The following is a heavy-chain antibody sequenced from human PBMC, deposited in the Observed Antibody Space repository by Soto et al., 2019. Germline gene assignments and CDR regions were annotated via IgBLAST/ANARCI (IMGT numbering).Heavy chain of an antibody. CDR1: GFTFSSYS. CDR2: IFATSTTI. J-gene: IGHJ4*02. Sequence: EVQLVESGGGLVQPGGSLRLSCVASGFTFSSYSMVWVRQAPGKGLEWISYIFATSTTIYYADSVKGRFTVSRDNTQNSLFLLMHSLRAEDSAFYYCARDRDWAFDYWGQGTLVTVPS. V-gene: IGHV3-48*04. D-gene: IGHD3-9*01. CDR3: ARDRDWAFDY.